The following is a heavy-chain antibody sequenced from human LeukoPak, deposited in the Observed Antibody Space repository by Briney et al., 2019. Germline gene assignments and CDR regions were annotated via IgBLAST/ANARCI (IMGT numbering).Heavy chain of an antibody. D-gene: IGHD3-9*01. CDR3: ARCTYYDILTGYYTSYGMDV. CDR1: GGSISSYY. V-gene: IGHV4-59*01. Sequence: SETLSLTCTVSGGSISSYYWSWIRQPPGKGLEWIGYTYYSGSTNYNPCLKSRVTISVDTSKNQFSLKLSSVTAADTAVYYCARCTYYDILTGYYTSYGMDVWGQGTTVTVSS. CDR2: TYYSGST. J-gene: IGHJ6*02.